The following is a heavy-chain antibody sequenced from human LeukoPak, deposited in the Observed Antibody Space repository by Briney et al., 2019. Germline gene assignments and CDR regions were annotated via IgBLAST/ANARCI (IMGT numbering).Heavy chain of an antibody. V-gene: IGHV3-21*01. Sequence: GGSLRLSCAASGFTFSSYSMNWVRQAPGKGLEWVSSISSSSSYIYYADSVKGRFTISRDNAKNSLYLQMNSLRAEDTAVYYCARDGAVAGFFDYWGQGTLVTVSS. CDR1: GFTFSSYS. J-gene: IGHJ4*02. CDR3: ARDGAVAGFFDY. D-gene: IGHD6-19*01. CDR2: ISSSSSYI.